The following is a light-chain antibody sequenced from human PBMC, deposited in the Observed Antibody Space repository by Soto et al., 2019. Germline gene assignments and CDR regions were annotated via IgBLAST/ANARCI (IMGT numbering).Light chain of an antibody. CDR3: QQRRNWPLT. CDR1: QSVDSY. Sequence: EIVLTQSPATLSLSPGERATLSCRASQSVDSYLTWYQQSPGQAPRLLIYDVSKRATGIPVRFSGSGSGTDFPLTISSLEHEDVAIYYCQQRRNWPLTFGGGTKVEIK. V-gene: IGKV3-11*01. CDR2: DVS. J-gene: IGKJ4*01.